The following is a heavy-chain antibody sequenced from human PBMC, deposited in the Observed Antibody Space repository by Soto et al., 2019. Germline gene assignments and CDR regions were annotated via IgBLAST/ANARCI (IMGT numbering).Heavy chain of an antibody. D-gene: IGHD3-10*01. CDR3: AKSYGSGSYYNIIYYYGMDV. Sequence: PGGSLRLSCAASGFTFSSYAMSWVRQAPGKGQEWVSANSGSGGSTYYADTVKGRFTISRDNSKNALYLQMNSLRAEDTAVYYCAKSYGSGSYYNIIYYYGMDVWGQGTTVTVSS. CDR2: NSGSGGST. J-gene: IGHJ6*02. CDR1: GFTFSSYA. V-gene: IGHV3-23*01.